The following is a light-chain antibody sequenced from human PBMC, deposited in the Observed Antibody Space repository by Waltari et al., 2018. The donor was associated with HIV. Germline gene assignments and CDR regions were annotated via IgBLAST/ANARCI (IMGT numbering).Light chain of an antibody. CDR1: RNDLGAHKY. CDR3: HSFTSDSDLGV. J-gene: IGLJ2*01. V-gene: IGLV2-14*03. Sequence: QSAPTQPASVSGSTGESITISCTGTRNDLGAHKYVPCYRQCPAKAPKYVIYYVRNRPPGITHRFSGATTGTTASLIISGLRPYDEAYYYCHSFTSDSDLGVFGGRTKLTVL. CDR2: YVR.